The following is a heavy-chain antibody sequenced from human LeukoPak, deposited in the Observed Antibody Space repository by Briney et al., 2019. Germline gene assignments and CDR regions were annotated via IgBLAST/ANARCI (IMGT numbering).Heavy chain of an antibody. CDR3: AKVRGYCSSTSCHAPWFDP. CDR2: ISGSGGST. V-gene: IGHV3-23*01. J-gene: IGHJ5*02. D-gene: IGHD2-2*01. CDR1: GGSFSGYY. Sequence: PSETLSLTCAVYGGSFSGYYWSWIRQAPGKGLEWVSAISGSGGSTYYADSVKGRFTISRDNSKNTLYLQMNSLRAEDTAVYYCAKVRGYCSSTSCHAPWFDPWGQGTLVTVSS.